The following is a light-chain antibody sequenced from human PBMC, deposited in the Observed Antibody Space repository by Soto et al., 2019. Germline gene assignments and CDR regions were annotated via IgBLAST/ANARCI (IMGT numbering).Light chain of an antibody. Sequence: QSALTQPASLSGSPGQSITISCTGTSSDLGAYNSVSWYRQHPGKAPKVMIYDVTNRPSGVSSRFSGSKSGNTASLTISGLQADDEADYYCCSYTTSNTLVFGTGTKVTVL. J-gene: IGLJ1*01. CDR3: CSYTTSNTLV. V-gene: IGLV2-14*01. CDR1: SSDLGAYNS. CDR2: DVT.